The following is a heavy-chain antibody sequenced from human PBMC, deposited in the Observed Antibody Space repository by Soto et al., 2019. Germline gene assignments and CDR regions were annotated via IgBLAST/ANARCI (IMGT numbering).Heavy chain of an antibody. D-gene: IGHD6-19*01. Sequence: GASVTVCCKASGYTITDYLSQWVRQAPGQGPEWLGIISPSSTYTAYSQRFQGRVTMTKDTSASTVYMDLSSLRSDDSAVYYCAREMAGTYYFDFWGQGTLVTSPQ. CDR1: GYTITDYL. J-gene: IGHJ4*02. CDR3: AREMAGTYYFDF. V-gene: IGHV1-46*03. CDR2: ISPSSTYT.